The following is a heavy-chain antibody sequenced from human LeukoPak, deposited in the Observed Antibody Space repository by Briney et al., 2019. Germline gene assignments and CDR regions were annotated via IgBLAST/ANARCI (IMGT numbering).Heavy chain of an antibody. J-gene: IGHJ4*02. D-gene: IGHD6-13*01. CDR1: GYTFTNYW. V-gene: IGHV5-51*01. Sequence: GESLQISCKGSGYTFTNYWIGWVRQMPGKGLEWMGIIYPGDSDTRYSPSFQGQVTISADKSISIAYLQWSSLKASDTAIYYCARRRGYTSSWYDYWGQGTLVTVSS. CDR3: ARRRGYTSSWYDY. CDR2: IYPGDSDT.